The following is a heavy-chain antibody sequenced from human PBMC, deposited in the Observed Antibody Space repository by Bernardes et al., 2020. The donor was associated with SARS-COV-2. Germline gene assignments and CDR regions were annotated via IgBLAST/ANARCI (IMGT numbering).Heavy chain of an antibody. V-gene: IGHV1-24*01. CDR3: AADPWIQTPGY. CDR2: FDPEDGER. CDR1: GYTLPELS. D-gene: IGHD5-18*01. J-gene: IGHJ4*02. Sequence: ASVKVSCKVSGYTLPELSIHWVRQAPGEGLEWMGSFDPEDGERIYGQKFMGRVSMTEDISTDTAYMELSSLGSEDTAVYYCAADPWIQTPGYWGQGTLVTVSS.